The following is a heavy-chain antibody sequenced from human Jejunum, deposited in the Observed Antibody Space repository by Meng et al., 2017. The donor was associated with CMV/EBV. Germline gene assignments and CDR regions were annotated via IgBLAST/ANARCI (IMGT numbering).Heavy chain of an antibody. CDR3: ARGVNGDYYFDY. Sequence: GRLGESGGGFGQPGGSMSLSCAASGFTVSSNYMTWVRRAPGKGLEWVSLIYSDGSTYYADSVKGRFTISRDNSKNTLYLQMNSLRAEDTAVYYCARGVNGDYYFDYWGQGTLVTVSS. J-gene: IGHJ4*02. CDR1: GFTVSSNY. V-gene: IGHV3-66*01. D-gene: IGHD4-17*01. CDR2: IYSDGST.